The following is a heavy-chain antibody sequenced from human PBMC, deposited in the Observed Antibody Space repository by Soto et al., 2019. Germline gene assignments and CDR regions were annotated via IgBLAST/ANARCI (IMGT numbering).Heavy chain of an antibody. CDR1: GYTFTSYG. D-gene: IGHD2-2*01. CDR3: ARERYCSSTSCLYGMDV. V-gene: IGHV1-18*01. Sequence: ASVKVSCKASGYTFTSYGISWVRQAPGQGLEWMGWISAYNGNTNYAQKLQGRVTMTTDTSTSTAYMELRSLRSDDTAVYYCARERYCSSTSCLYGMDVWGQGTTVTVSS. J-gene: IGHJ6*02. CDR2: ISAYNGNT.